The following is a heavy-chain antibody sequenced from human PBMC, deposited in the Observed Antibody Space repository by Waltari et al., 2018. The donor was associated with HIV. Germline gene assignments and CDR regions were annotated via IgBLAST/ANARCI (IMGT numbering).Heavy chain of an antibody. D-gene: IGHD4-17*01. CDR2: IYYSGST. V-gene: IGHV4-39*01. CDR3: ARQSHYLSYGGNSPFDY. CDR1: GGSISSSSYY. Sequence: QLQLQESGPGLVKPSETLSLTCTVSGGSISSSSYYWGWIRQPPGKGLEWIGSIYYSGSTYYNPSLKSRVTISVDTSKNQFSLKLSSVTAADTAVYYCARQSHYLSYGGNSPFDYWGQGTLVTVSS. J-gene: IGHJ4*02.